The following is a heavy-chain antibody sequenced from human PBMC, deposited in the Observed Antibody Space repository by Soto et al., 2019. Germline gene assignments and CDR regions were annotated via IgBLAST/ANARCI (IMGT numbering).Heavy chain of an antibody. CDR1: GGSISSSGDY. CDR3: PRLPSGWYWFDP. D-gene: IGHD6-19*01. Sequence: PXATLALTFTVSGGSISSSGDYWGWIRQPPGKGLEWIGSIYYSGSTYYNPSLKSRVTISVDTSKNQFSLKLSSVTAADTAVYYCPRLPSGWYWFDPWGQGTLVTVSS. J-gene: IGHJ5*02. V-gene: IGHV4-39*01. CDR2: IYYSGST.